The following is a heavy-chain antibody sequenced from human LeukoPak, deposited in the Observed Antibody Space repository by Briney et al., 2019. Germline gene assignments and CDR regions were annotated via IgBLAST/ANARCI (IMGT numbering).Heavy chain of an antibody. CDR2: IYYSGST. D-gene: IGHD3-22*01. J-gene: IGHJ3*02. CDR1: GGSISSGDYY. V-gene: IGHV4-61*08. Sequence: SQTLSLTCTVSGGSISSGDYYWSWIRQPPGKGLEWIGYIYYSGSTNYNPSLKSRVTISVDTSKNQFSLKLSSVTAADTAVYYCAREGIVVSTAFDIWGQGTMVTVSS. CDR3: AREGIVVSTAFDI.